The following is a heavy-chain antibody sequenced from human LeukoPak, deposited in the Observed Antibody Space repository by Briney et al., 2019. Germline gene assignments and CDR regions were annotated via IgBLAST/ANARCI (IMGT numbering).Heavy chain of an antibody. J-gene: IGHJ4*02. D-gene: IGHD3-10*01. CDR3: ARGMVRGVSSY. CDR1: GFTFGDIG. V-gene: IGHV3-20*03. CDR2: INWNGDNT. Sequence: GGSLRLSSAASGFTFGDIGMSWVRRAPGKGLEWVSCINWNGDNTGYVDSVKGRITISRDNAKNSLYLQMNSLRAEDTDLYYCARGMVRGVSSYWGQGTLVTVSS.